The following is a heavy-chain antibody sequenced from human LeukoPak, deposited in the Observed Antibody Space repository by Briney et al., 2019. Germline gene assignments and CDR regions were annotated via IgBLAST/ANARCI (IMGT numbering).Heavy chain of an antibody. J-gene: IGHJ6*02. CDR2: ISSNGGST. D-gene: IGHD5-12*01. Sequence: PGGSLRLSCAASGFTFSSYAMHWVRQAPGKGLEYVSAISSNGGSTYYANSVKGRFTISRDNSKNTLYLQMGSLRAGDMAVYYCARAGGYSYYYYGMDVWGQGTTVTVSS. CDR3: ARAGGYSYYYYGMDV. CDR1: GFTFSSYA. V-gene: IGHV3-64*01.